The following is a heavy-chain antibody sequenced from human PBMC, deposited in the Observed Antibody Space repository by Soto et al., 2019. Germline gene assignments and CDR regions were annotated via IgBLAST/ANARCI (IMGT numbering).Heavy chain of an antibody. J-gene: IGHJ4*02. CDR2: ISYDGSNK. CDR3: ARDVGEDDYYYDSSGYYYVGPGDY. CDR1: GFTFSSYA. Sequence: QVQLVESGGGVVQPGRSLRLSCAASGFTFSSYAMHWVRQAPGKGLEWVAVISYDGSNKYYADSVKGRFTISRDNSKNTLYLQMNSLRAEDTAVYYCARDVGEDDYYYDSSGYYYVGPGDYWGQGTLVTVSS. V-gene: IGHV3-30-3*01. D-gene: IGHD3-22*01.